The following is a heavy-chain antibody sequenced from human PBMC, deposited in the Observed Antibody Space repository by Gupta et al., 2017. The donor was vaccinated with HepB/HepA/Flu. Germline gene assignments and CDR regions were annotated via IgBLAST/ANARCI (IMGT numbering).Heavy chain of an antibody. Sequence: QVQLVESGVGVVQPGRSLRLSCAASGFPFSTYGMHWVRQVQGEGLEWVALIWSEESSEYDADSLRGRFTSSRDNSKNTLYLEMNSLRAEDTALYYCARVFDTDYMDGWGKGTTVNVSS. CDR1: GFPFSTYG. V-gene: IGHV3-33*01. CDR3: ARVFDTDYMDG. CDR2: IWSEESSE. J-gene: IGHJ6*03.